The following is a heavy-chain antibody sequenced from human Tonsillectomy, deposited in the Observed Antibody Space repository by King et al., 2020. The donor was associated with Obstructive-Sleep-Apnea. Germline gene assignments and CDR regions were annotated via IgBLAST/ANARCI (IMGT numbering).Heavy chain of an antibody. CDR3: ARDPLRGYYYGMDV. Sequence: VQLVQSGAEVKKPGASVKVSCKASGYTFTSYGVSWVRQAPGQGLEWMGWISAYNGNKNYAQKLQGRGTMTTDTSTGTAYMELRSLRSDDTAVYYCARDPLRGYYYGMDVWGQGTTVTVSS. J-gene: IGHJ6*02. CDR2: ISAYNGNK. CDR1: GYTFTSYG. V-gene: IGHV1-18*01.